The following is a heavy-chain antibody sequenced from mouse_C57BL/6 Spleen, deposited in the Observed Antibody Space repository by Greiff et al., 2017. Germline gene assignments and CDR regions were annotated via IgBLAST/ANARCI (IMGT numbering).Heavy chain of an antibody. CDR3: VGELLQDAWYFGV. J-gene: IGHJ1*03. V-gene: IGHV1-50*01. CDR1: GYTFTSYW. CDR2: IDPSDSYT. Sequence: QVQLQQPGAELVKPGASVKLSCKASGYTFTSYWMQWVKQRPGQGLEWIGEIDPSDSYTNYNQKFKGKATLTVDTSSSTAYMQLSSLTSEDSAVYYCVGELLQDAWYFGVWGTGTTVTVAS. D-gene: IGHD1-1*01.